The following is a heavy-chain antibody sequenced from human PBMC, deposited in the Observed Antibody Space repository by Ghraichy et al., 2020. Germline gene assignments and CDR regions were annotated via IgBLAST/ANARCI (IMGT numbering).Heavy chain of an antibody. CDR2: VYDGGN. Sequence: ESLNISCTVSGASVSSSNCWWSWVRQPPGKGLEWIGEVYDGGNNYNPSLRSRVTISKDMSRNQFSLKLSSVTAADTAVYYCARHPYDFDSWGQGTLVTVPA. J-gene: IGHJ4*02. D-gene: IGHD2-21*01. CDR3: ARHPYDFDS. V-gene: IGHV4-4*02. CDR1: GASVSSSNCW.